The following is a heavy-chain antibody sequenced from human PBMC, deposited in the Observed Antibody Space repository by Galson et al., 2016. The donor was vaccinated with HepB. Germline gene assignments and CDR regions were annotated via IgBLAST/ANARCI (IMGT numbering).Heavy chain of an antibody. J-gene: IGHJ6*04. CDR3: AKLLEWYRVGLYDYYGMDV. CDR2: ISYDASNK. CDR1: GFTFSNYA. V-gene: IGHV3-30*18. Sequence: SLRLSCAASGFTFSNYAMHWVRQAPGKGLEWVAVISYDASNKYYADSVKGRFTISRDNSKNTLYLQMNSLRAEDTAVYYCAKLLEWYRVGLYDYYGMDVWGKGTTATVSS. D-gene: IGHD3-3*01.